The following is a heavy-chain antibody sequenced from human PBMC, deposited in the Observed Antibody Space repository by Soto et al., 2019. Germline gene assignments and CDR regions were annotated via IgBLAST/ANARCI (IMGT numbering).Heavy chain of an antibody. D-gene: IGHD3-22*01. J-gene: IGHJ4*02. CDR3: ARTYYYDSSGYYYAYFDY. V-gene: IGHV4-34*01. CDR1: GGSFSGYY. CDR2: INHSGST. Sequence: TLSLTCAVYGGSFSGYYWSWIRQPPGKGLEWIGEINHSGSTNYNPSLKSRVTISVDTSKNQFSLKLSSVTAADTAVYYCARTYYYDSSGYYYAYFDYWGQGTLVTVSS.